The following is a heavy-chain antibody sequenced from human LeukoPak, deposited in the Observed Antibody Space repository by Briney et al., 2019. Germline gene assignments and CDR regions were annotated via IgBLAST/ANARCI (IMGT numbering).Heavy chain of an antibody. J-gene: IGHJ5*02. Sequence: SETLSLTCAVSGDSISSSNRWSWVRQPPGKGLEWIGQIYHSGSTNYNPSLKSRVTISLDKSKNQFSLELTSVTAADTAVYYCARSFRYSGYDYYFDPWGQGTLVTVSS. CDR2: IYHSGST. D-gene: IGHD5-12*01. CDR1: GDSISSSNR. CDR3: ARSFRYSGYDYYFDP. V-gene: IGHV4-4*02.